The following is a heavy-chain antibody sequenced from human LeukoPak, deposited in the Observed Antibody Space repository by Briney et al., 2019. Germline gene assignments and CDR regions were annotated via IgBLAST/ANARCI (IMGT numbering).Heavy chain of an antibody. V-gene: IGHV3-30*18. CDR2: ISYDGSNK. Sequence: PGRSLRLSCAASGFTLSSYGMHWVRQAPGKGLEWVAVISYDGSNKYYADSVKGRFTISRDNSKNTLYLQMNSLRAEDTAVYYCAKGPRAVEHSTQYFAYWGQGTLVTVSS. J-gene: IGHJ4*02. CDR1: GFTLSSYG. CDR3: AKGPRAVEHSTQYFAY. D-gene: IGHD1/OR15-1a*01.